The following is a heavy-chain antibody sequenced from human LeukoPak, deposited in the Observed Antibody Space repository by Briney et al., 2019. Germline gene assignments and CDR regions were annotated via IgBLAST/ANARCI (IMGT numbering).Heavy chain of an antibody. J-gene: IGHJ4*02. CDR1: GGSISSDY. V-gene: IGHV4-59*01. CDR2: IYYIGST. Sequence: PSETLSLSCTVSGGSISSDYWSWIRQPPGKGLEWIGYIYYIGSTNHNPSLKSRITISVDTSKSHFSLKLSSVTAADTAVYYCARVVGATGSSDYWGQGTLVTVSS. D-gene: IGHD1-26*01. CDR3: ARVVGATGSSDY.